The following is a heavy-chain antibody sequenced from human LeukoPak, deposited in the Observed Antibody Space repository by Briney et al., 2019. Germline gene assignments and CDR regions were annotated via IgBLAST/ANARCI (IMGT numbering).Heavy chain of an antibody. CDR1: GFTFSTYA. CDR3: AKAAAYSSSWFDY. CDR2: ISASGGST. Sequence: GGPLRLSCAASGFTFSTYAMTWVRQAPGKGLEWVSLISASGGSTYYADSVKGRFTISRDTSKNTLYLQMDSLRAEDTAVYYCAKAAAYSSSWFDYWGQGTLLTVSS. V-gene: IGHV3-23*01. D-gene: IGHD6-13*01. J-gene: IGHJ4*02.